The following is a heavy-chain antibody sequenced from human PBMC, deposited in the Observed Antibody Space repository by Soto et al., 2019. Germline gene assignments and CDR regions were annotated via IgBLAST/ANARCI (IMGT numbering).Heavy chain of an antibody. CDR2: INHSGST. CDR1: GGSFSGYY. CDR3: ARVGYSSGYQPNWFDP. J-gene: IGHJ5*02. D-gene: IGHD5-18*01. Sequence: SETLSLTCAVYGGSFSGYYWSWIRQPPGKGLEWIGEINHSGSTNYNPSLKSRVTISVDTSKNQFSLKLSSVTAADTAVYYCARVGYSSGYQPNWFDPCGQGPLVTVSS. V-gene: IGHV4-34*01.